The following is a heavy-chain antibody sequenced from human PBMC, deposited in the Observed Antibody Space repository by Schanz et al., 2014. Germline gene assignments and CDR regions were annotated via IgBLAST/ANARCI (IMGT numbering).Heavy chain of an antibody. Sequence: QVQLQESGPGLVKPSGTLSLTCAVSGASISSSNWWSWVRQPPGKGLEWIGEIYHSGSTNYNPTLKSRVTIARDKPKKQISRKMTSMTAADTAVYYCARGHHPHGITVAARGFDPWGQGTLVTVSS. D-gene: IGHD6-19*01. CDR3: ARGHHPHGITVAARGFDP. V-gene: IGHV4-4*02. CDR2: IYHSGST. CDR1: GASISSSNW. J-gene: IGHJ5*02.